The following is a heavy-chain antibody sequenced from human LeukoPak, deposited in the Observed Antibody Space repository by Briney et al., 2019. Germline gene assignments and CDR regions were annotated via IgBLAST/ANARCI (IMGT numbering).Heavy chain of an antibody. J-gene: IGHJ6*02. CDR1: GFTFSSYG. Sequence: QPGRSLRLSCAASGFTFSSYGMHWVRQAPGKGLEWVAVISYDGSNKYYADSVKGRFTISRNNSKNTLYLQMNSLRAEDTAVYYCAKVGSSGYYFYYYGMDVWGQGTTVTVSS. CDR2: ISYDGSNK. CDR3: AKVGSSGYYFYYYGMDV. D-gene: IGHD3-22*01. V-gene: IGHV3-30*18.